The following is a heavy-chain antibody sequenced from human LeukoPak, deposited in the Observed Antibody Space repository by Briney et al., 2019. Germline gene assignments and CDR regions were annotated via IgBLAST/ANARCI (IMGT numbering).Heavy chain of an antibody. CDR3: ARDYNGDYVREGWFDP. D-gene: IGHD4-17*01. J-gene: IGHJ5*02. V-gene: IGHV3-21*01. Sequence: GGSLRLSCAASGFTFSSYSMNWVRQAPGKGLEWVSSISSSSSYIYYADSVKGRFTISRDNAKNSLYLQMNSLRAEDTAVYYCARDYNGDYVREGWFDPWGQGTLVTVSS. CDR2: ISSSSSYI. CDR1: GFTFSSYS.